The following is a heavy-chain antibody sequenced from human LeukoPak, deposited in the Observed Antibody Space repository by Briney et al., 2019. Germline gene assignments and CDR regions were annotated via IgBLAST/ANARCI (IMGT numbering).Heavy chain of an antibody. V-gene: IGHV4-59*01. Sequence: PSETLSLTCTVSGGSISSYYWSWIRQPPGKGLEWIGYIYYSGSTNYNPSLKSRVTISVDTSKNQFSLKLSSVTAAGTAVYYCARAYTHPLVVDYWGQGTLVTVSS. J-gene: IGHJ4*02. CDR1: GGSISSYY. CDR2: IYYSGST. D-gene: IGHD2-2*02. CDR3: ARAYTHPLVVDY.